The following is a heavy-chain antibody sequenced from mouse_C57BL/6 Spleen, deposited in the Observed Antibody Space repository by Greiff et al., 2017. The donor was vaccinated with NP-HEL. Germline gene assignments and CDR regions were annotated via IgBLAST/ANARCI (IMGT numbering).Heavy chain of an antibody. Sequence: VQLQQSGPVLVKPGASVKMSCKASGYTFTDYYMNWVKQSHGKSLEWIGVINPYNGGTSYNQKFKGKATLTVDKSSSTAYMELNSLTSEDSAVYYCARTGTHYGSSYNYAMDYWGQGTSVTVSS. D-gene: IGHD1-1*01. J-gene: IGHJ4*01. CDR1: GYTFTDYY. V-gene: IGHV1-19*01. CDR3: ARTGTHYGSSYNYAMDY. CDR2: INPYNGGT.